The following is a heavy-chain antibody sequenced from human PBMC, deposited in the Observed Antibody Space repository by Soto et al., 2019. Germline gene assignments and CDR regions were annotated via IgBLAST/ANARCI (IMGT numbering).Heavy chain of an antibody. CDR2: IYYSGST. J-gene: IGHJ6*03. Sequence: SETLSLTCTVSGGSISSYYWSWIRQPPGKGLEWIGYIYYSGSTNYNPSLKSRVTISVDTSKNQFSLKLSSVTAADTAVYYCARAGIAARPSYYYYYYMDVWGKGTTVTVSS. CDR3: ARAGIAARPSYYYYYYMDV. CDR1: GGSISSYY. V-gene: IGHV4-59*01. D-gene: IGHD6-6*01.